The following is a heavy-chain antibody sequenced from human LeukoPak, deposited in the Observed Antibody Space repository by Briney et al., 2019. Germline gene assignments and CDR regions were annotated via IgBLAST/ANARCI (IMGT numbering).Heavy chain of an antibody. Sequence: GESLKISCQGSGYSFTSYWIGWVRQMPGKGLEWMGIIYPGYSDTRYSPSFQGQVTISADKPISTAYLQWSSPKASDTAMYYCARARVTMVRGVISATYFDYWGQGTLVTVSS. D-gene: IGHD3-10*01. V-gene: IGHV5-51*04. CDR2: IYPGYSDT. CDR1: GYSFTSYW. J-gene: IGHJ4*02. CDR3: ARARVTMVRGVISATYFDY.